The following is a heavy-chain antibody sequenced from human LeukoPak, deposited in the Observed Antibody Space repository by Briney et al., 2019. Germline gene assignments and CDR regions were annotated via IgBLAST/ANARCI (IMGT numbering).Heavy chain of an antibody. J-gene: IGHJ6*02. CDR3: ARDPPRRDRYNLYYYYGMDV. CDR1: GFTFSDYN. Sequence: GGSLRLSCSASGFTFSDYNMIWVRQAPGKEPEWVSSISGSSHYIYYADSVKGRFTISRDNAKKSLYLQMNSLRAEDTAVYYCARDPPRRDRYNLYYYYGMDVWGQGTTVTVSS. D-gene: IGHD5-24*01. CDR2: ISGSSHYI. V-gene: IGHV3-21*01.